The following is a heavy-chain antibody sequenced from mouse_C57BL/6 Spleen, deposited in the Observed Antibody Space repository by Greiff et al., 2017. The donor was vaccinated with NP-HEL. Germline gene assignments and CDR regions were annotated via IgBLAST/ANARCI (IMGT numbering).Heavy chain of an antibody. CDR1: GYTFTDYN. V-gene: IGHV1-22*01. D-gene: IGHD3-2*02. CDR2: INPNNGGT. CDR3: APDSAGYVFAY. J-gene: IGHJ3*01. Sequence: EVQLQQSGPELVKPGASVKMSCKASGYTFTDYNMHWVKQSHGKSLEWIGYINPNNGGTSYNQKFKGKATLTVNKSSSTAYMEFRSLTSEDSAVYYCAPDSAGYVFAYWGQGTLVTVSA.